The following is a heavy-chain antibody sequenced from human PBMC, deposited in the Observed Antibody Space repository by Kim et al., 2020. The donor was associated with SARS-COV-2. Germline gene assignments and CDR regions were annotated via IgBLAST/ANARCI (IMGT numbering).Heavy chain of an antibody. J-gene: IGHJ6*02. V-gene: IGHV4-34*01. CDR1: GGSFSGYY. CDR3: ARGRGPLWFGESMVSYYYYYYGMDV. CDR2: INHSGST. Sequence: SETLSLTCAVYGGSFSGYYWSWIRQPPGKGLEWIGEINHSGSTNYNPSLKSRVTISVDTSKNQFSLKLSSVTAADTAVYYCARGRGPLWFGESMVSYYYYYYGMDVWGQGTTVTVSS. D-gene: IGHD3-10*01.